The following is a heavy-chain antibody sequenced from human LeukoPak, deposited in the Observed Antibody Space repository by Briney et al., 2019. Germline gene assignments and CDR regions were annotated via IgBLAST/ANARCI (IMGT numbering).Heavy chain of an antibody. Sequence: PGGSLRLSCAASGFTFSSSWMSWVRQTPGKGLEWVANIKQDGTEKYYVDSVKGRFTISRDNTKNSLYLQMNSLRAEDTAVYYCARQKWEQRPGTFDFWGQGTLVTVSS. CDR2: IKQDGTEK. CDR1: GFTFSSSW. J-gene: IGHJ4*02. CDR3: ARQKWEQRPGTFDF. D-gene: IGHD1-26*01. V-gene: IGHV3-7*03.